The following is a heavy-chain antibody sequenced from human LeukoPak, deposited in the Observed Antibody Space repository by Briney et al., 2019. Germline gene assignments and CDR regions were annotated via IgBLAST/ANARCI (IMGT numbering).Heavy chain of an antibody. CDR3: ATRRYSSSPTWFDP. V-gene: IGHV1-24*01. J-gene: IGHJ5*02. CDR2: FDPEDGET. D-gene: IGHD6-6*01. CDR1: GYTLTELS. Sequence: VASVKVSCKVSGYTLTELSMHWVRQAPGKGLEWMGGFDPEDGETIYAQKFQGRVTMTEDTSTDTAYMELSSLRSEDTAVYYCATRRYSSSPTWFDPWGQGTLVTVSS.